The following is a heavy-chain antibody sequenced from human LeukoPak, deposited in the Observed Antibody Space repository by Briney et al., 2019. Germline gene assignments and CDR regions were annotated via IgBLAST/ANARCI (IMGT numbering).Heavy chain of an antibody. Sequence: GGSLRLSCAASGLTFSSYWMSWVRQAPGKGLEWVANINQDGSEKYYVDSVKGRFTISRDNAKNSLYLQMNSLRAEDTAVYYCAREITTNGGRYFDYWGQGTLVTVSS. D-gene: IGHD7-27*01. CDR1: GLTFSSYW. J-gene: IGHJ4*02. V-gene: IGHV3-7*01. CDR2: INQDGSEK. CDR3: AREITTNGGRYFDY.